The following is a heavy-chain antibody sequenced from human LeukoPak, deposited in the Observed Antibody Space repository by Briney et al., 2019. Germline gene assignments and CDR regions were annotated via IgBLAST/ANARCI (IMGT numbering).Heavy chain of an antibody. D-gene: IGHD3-16*02. CDR3: ARGRRPRFMITFGGVIAYFDY. J-gene: IGHJ4*02. CDR1: GGSFSGYY. V-gene: IGHV4-34*01. Sequence: SETLSLTCAVYGGSFSGYYWSWIRQPPGKGLEWIGEINHSGSTNYNPSLKSRVTISVDTSKNQFSPKLSSVTAADTAVYYCARGRRPRFMITFGGVIAYFDYWGQGTLVTVSS. CDR2: INHSGST.